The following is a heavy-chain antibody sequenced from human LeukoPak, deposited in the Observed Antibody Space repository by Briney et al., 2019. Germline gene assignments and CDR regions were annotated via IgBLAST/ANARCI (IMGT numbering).Heavy chain of an antibody. D-gene: IGHD3-10*01. V-gene: IGHV3-23*01. CDR2: ISGSGSST. J-gene: IGHJ4*02. Sequence: GGSLRLSCAASGFTFSSYAMSSGRQAPGKRLECVSAISGSGSSTYSADSVQGRFTISRDNSKNTMSLQMNSLRAEDTAVYYCAKDRDSGSYRLPNFDYWGQGTLATVSS. CDR1: GFTFSSYA. CDR3: AKDRDSGSYRLPNFDY.